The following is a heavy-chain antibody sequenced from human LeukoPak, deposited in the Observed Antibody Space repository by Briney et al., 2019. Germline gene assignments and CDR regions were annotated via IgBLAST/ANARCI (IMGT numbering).Heavy chain of an antibody. D-gene: IGHD3-10*01. CDR2: ISGSGGST. CDR3: AKASGFGELLTYFDY. CDR1: GFTFSNHH. J-gene: IGHJ4*02. Sequence: GGSLRLSCSASGFTFSNHHMTWVRQAPGEGLGWGSAISGSGGSTYYADSVRGRFTISRDNSKNTLYLQMNSLRAEDTAVYYCAKASGFGELLTYFDYWGQGTLVTVSS. V-gene: IGHV3-23*01.